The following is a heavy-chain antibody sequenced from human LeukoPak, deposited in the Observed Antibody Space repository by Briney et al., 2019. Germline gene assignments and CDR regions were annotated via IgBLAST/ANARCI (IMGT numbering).Heavy chain of an antibody. Sequence: ASVKVSCKASGYTFTGYYMHWVRQAPGQGLEWMGWINPNSGGTNYAQKFQGRVTMTRDTSISTAYMELRTLRSDDTAVYYCARGGRWELPRPYAFDVWGQGTVVTVSS. CDR3: ARGGRWELPRPYAFDV. V-gene: IGHV1-2*02. D-gene: IGHD1-26*01. CDR1: GYTFTGYY. J-gene: IGHJ3*01. CDR2: INPNSGGT.